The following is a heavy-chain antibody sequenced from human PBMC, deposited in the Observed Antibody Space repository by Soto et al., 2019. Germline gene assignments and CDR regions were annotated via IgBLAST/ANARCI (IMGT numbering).Heavy chain of an antibody. D-gene: IGHD2-21*02. J-gene: IGHJ5*01. CDR3: AKSSSDSLTSFDS. V-gene: IGHV3-13*05. Sequence: EVQLVESGGGLIQPGESVRLSCAASGFTFSIFDMHWVRQAPGKGLEWVSAIGAAGDPHYSGSVKGRFIISRQNAKNSLYLQMNSLTVGDTAVYYCAKSSSDSLTSFDSWGQGTLVTVSS. CDR2: IGAAGDP. CDR1: GFTFSIFD.